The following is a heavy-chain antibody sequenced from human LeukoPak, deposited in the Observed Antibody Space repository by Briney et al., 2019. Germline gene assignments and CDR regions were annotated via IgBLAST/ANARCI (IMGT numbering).Heavy chain of an antibody. V-gene: IGHV3-30-3*01. CDR3: ARVPGYSSGWADY. J-gene: IGHJ4*02. D-gene: IGHD6-19*01. CDR2: ISYDGSNK. Sequence: GSSLRLSFSASGLTSSSYAMHWVRQAPRKRPEWVAVISYDGSNKYSADSVKGRFTISRDNSKNTLYLQMNSLRAEDTAVYYCARVPGYSSGWADYWGQGTLVTVSS. CDR1: GLTSSSYA.